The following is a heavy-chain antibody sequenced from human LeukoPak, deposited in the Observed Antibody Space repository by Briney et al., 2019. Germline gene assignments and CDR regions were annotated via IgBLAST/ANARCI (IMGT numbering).Heavy chain of an antibody. CDR3: ARGRIVGATRDAFDI. CDR1: GYTFTSYY. V-gene: IGHV1-46*01. J-gene: IGHJ3*02. CDR2: INPSGGST. D-gene: IGHD1-26*01. Sequence: ASVKVSCKASGYTFTSYYMHWVRQAPGQGLEWMGIINPSGGSTSYAQKFQGRVTMTRNTSTSTVYMELSSLRSEDTAVYYCARGRIVGATRDAFDIWGQGTMVTVSS.